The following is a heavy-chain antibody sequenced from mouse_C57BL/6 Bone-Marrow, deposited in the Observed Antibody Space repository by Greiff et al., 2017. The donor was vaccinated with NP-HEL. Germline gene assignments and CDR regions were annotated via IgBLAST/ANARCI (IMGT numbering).Heavy chain of an antibody. CDR3: ARGGLLYGNWVYYAMDY. CDR1: GYTFTSYW. Sequence: QVQLQQPGAELVRPGSSVKLSCKASGYTFTSYWMHWVKQRPIQGLEWIGNIDPSDSETHYNQKFKDKATLTVSKSSIPASMQLSSLTSEDSAVYYCARGGLLYGNWVYYAMDYWGQGTSVTVSS. V-gene: IGHV1-52*01. J-gene: IGHJ4*01. CDR2: IDPSDSET. D-gene: IGHD2-1*01.